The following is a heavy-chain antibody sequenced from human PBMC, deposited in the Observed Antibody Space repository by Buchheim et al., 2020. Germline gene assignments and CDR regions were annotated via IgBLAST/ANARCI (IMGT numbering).Heavy chain of an antibody. Sequence: QVQLVESGGGVVQPGRSLRLSCAASGFTFNNFGMHWVRQAPGKGLEWLALIIYDGADKYYADSVKGRFTISRDNSKNMLYLEMNNLRAEDTAVYYCAKDGYFDSSFNLDYWGRGTL. CDR2: IIYDGADK. CDR3: AKDGYFDSSFNLDY. CDR1: GFTFNNFG. V-gene: IGHV3-30*18. D-gene: IGHD3-22*01. J-gene: IGHJ4*02.